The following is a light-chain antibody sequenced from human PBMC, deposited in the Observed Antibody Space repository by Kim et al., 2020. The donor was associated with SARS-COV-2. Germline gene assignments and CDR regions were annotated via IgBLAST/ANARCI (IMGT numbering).Light chain of an antibody. J-gene: IGKJ2*01. V-gene: IGKV3-15*01. Sequence: VSPGERATLSCRASQSVSSNLAWYQQKPGQAPRLLIYGASTRATGIPARFSGSGSGTEFTLTISSLQSEDFAVYYCQQYNNWPPYTFGQETKLE. CDR1: QSVSSN. CDR3: QQYNNWPPYT. CDR2: GAS.